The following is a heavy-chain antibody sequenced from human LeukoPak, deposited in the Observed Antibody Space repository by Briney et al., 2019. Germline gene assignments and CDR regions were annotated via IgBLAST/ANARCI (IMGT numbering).Heavy chain of an antibody. CDR2: IYYSGST. J-gene: IGHJ5*02. D-gene: IGHD6-13*01. Sequence: PSETLSLTCTVSGGSVSSGGYYWSWIRQPPGKGLEWFGYIYYSGSTNCNPSLKSRVTISLDTSRNQFSLKLSSVTAADTAVYYCARGVREQQLVYNWFDPWGQGTLVTVSS. CDR3: ARGVREQQLVYNWFDP. CDR1: GGSVSSGGYY. V-gene: IGHV4-61*08.